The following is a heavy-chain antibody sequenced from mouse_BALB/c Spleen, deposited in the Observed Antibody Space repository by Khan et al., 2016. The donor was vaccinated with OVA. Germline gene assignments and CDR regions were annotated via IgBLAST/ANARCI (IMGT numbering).Heavy chain of an antibody. CDR2: ISPRSGDT. V-gene: IGHV1-77*01. CDR1: GYTFTDYY. Sequence: VQLQQPGAELARPGASVKLSCKASGYTFTDYYINWVKQRTGQGLEWIGEISPRSGDTYYNEKFKGQATLTADKSSSTAYMQLSRLTSEASAVYFCARRNYFGYTFAYWGQGTLVTVSA. D-gene: IGHD1-2*01. J-gene: IGHJ3*01. CDR3: ARRNYFGYTFAY.